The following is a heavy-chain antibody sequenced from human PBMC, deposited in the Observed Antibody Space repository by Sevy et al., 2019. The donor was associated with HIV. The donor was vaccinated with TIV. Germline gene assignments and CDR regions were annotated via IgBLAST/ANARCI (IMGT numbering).Heavy chain of an antibody. CDR1: GFTFPIYS. J-gene: IGHJ4*02. CDR3: ARVAVEYCTNDCYHRFDH. Sequence: GGSLRLSCVASGFTFPIYSVLWVRQAPGKGLEWLTLISYDGNYKYYEESVKGRFTISRDNSNNILYLQMSSLRVEDTALYFCARVAVEYCTNDCYHRFDHWGLGTLVTVSS. CDR2: ISYDGNYK. D-gene: IGHD2-8*01. V-gene: IGHV3-30*04.